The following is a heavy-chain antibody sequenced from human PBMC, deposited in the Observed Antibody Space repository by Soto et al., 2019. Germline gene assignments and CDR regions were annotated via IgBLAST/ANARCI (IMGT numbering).Heavy chain of an antibody. CDR3: ARLYCSSTSCYSGSVAFDI. CDR2: INHSGSA. D-gene: IGHD2-2*02. V-gene: IGHV4-34*01. Sequence: PSETLSLTCAVYGGSFIDYSWGWIRQSPGTGLEWIGEINHSGSANYNPSLKSRVTISVDTSKNQFSLKLYSVTAADTAVYYCARLYCSSTSCYSGSVAFDIWCPGTLLTVS. J-gene: IGHJ3*02. CDR1: GGSFIDYS.